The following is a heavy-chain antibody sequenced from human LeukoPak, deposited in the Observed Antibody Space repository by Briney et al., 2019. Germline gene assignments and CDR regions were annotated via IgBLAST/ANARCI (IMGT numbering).Heavy chain of an antibody. CDR3: ARDPGSSGTDAFDI. CDR1: GFTISIYS. J-gene: IGHJ3*02. D-gene: IGHD3-10*01. Sequence: PGGSLRLSCAAPGFTISIYSMNWVRQAPGKGLEWVSFIDSSSSYMYYADSVKGRFTVSRDNAKNSVYLQMNSLRVEDTALYYCARDPGSSGTDAFDIWGQGTTVSVSS. V-gene: IGHV3-21*01. CDR2: IDSSSSYM.